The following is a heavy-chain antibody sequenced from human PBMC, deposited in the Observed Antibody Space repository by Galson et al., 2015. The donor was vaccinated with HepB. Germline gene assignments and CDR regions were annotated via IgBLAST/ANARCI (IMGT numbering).Heavy chain of an antibody. J-gene: IGHJ1*01. V-gene: IGHV5-51*01. D-gene: IGHD3-22*01. CDR3: ARLDSSGYYLLEGTEYFQH. CDR2: IYPGDSDT. Sequence: QSGAEVKKPGESLKISRKGSGYSFTSYWIGWVRQMPGKGLEWMGIIYPGDSDTRYSPSFQGQVTISADKSISTAYLQWSSLKASDTAMYYCARLDSSGYYLLEGTEYFQHWGQGTLVTVSS. CDR1: GYSFTSYW.